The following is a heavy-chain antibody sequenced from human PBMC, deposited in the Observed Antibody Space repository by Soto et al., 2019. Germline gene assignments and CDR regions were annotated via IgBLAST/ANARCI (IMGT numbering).Heavy chain of an antibody. D-gene: IGHD3-3*01. CDR2: ISYDGSNK. J-gene: IGHJ5*02. Sequence: TGGSLRLSCAASGFTFSSYGRHWVRQAPGKGLEWVAVISYDGSNKYYADSVKGRFTISRDNSKNTLYLQMNSLRAEDTAVYYCANGITIFGVVTPPTFDPWGQGTLVTVSS. V-gene: IGHV3-30*18. CDR1: GFTFSSYG. CDR3: ANGITIFGVVTPPTFDP.